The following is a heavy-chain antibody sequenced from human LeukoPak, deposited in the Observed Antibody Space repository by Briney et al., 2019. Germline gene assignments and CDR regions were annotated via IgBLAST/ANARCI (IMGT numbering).Heavy chain of an antibody. CDR2: VYHSGNT. CDR3: ARDRSASQGIQLWLPFDY. CDR1: DYSISSGYY. J-gene: IGHJ4*02. Sequence: SETLSLTCTVSDYSISSGYYWGWIRQPPGKGLEWIASVYHSGNTYYNPSLKSRVTISIDTSKNQFSLNLNSVTAADTAIYYCARDRSASQGIQLWLPFDYWGQGTLVTVSS. D-gene: IGHD5-18*01. V-gene: IGHV4-38-2*02.